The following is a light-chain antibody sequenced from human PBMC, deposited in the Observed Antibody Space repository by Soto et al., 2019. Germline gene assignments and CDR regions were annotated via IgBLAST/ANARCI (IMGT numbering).Light chain of an antibody. Sequence: DIVMTQSPDSLAVSLGERATTNCKSSQSLFSSSTNKNYLAWYQQKPSQPPKLIIYWASTRESGVPDRFTGSGSGTDFTLTISSLQAEDVAVYYCQHYSTIPLTFGGGTKVEIK. CDR1: QSLFSSSTNKNY. J-gene: IGKJ4*01. CDR3: QHYSTIPLT. CDR2: WAS. V-gene: IGKV4-1*01.